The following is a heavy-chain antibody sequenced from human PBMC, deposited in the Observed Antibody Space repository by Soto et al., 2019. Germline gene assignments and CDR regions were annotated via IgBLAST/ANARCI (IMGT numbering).Heavy chain of an antibody. CDR1: GFTFSSYA. CDR3: VRDRGDAYRFDP. Sequence: EVQLLESGGGLVQPGGSLRLSCAASGFTFSSYAMSWVRQAPGKGLEWVSAISGSGGSTYYADSVKGRFTISRDNSKNTLYLPMNSLRADDTAGYYCVRDRGDAYRFDPWGQGTLVTVSS. V-gene: IGHV3-23*01. J-gene: IGHJ5*02. CDR2: ISGSGGST. D-gene: IGHD2-21*02.